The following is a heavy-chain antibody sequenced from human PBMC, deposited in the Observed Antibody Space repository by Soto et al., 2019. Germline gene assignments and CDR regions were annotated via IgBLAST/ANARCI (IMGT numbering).Heavy chain of an antibody. D-gene: IGHD2-2*01. J-gene: IGHJ4*02. CDR2: IYYSGNT. V-gene: IGHV4-30-4*02. CDR3: VSYCSTTKCPFDY. CDR1: GGSISSGVSY. Sequence: PSETLSLTCTVSGGSISSGVSYCCWIRQPPGKGLEWIGYIYYSGNTILNASLRSRLTLSVHTSKNQFSLNLSSVTAADTAVYYCVSYCSTTKCPFDYWGQANLVTVTS.